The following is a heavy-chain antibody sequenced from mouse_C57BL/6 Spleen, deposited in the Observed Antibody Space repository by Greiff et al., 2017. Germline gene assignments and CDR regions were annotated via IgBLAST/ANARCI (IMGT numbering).Heavy chain of an antibody. D-gene: IGHD2-3*01. CDR2: IDPSDSAT. CDR1: GYTFTSYW. V-gene: IGHV1-52*01. J-gene: IGHJ1*03. Sequence: QVQLQQPGAELVRPGSSVKLSCKASGYTFTSYWMHWVKQRPIQGLEWIGNIDPSDSATHYNQKFKDKATLTVDKSSSTAYMQLSSLTSEDSAVYYCALYDGYPHWYFDVWGTGTTVTVSS. CDR3: ALYDGYPHWYFDV.